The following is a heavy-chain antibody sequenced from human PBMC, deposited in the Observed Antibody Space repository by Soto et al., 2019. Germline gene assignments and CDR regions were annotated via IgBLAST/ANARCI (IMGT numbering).Heavy chain of an antibody. CDR2: ISYDGSNK. J-gene: IGHJ6*02. CDR1: GFTFSSYA. V-gene: IGHV3-30-3*01. D-gene: IGHD3-3*01. CDR3: ARDEIRFSWAYGMDV. Sequence: QVQLVESGGGVVQPGRSLRLSCAASGFTFSSYAMHWVRQAPGKGLEWVAVISYDGSNKYYADSVKGRFTISRDNSKNTLYLQMNSLRAEDPGVYYCARDEIRFSWAYGMDVWGQGTTVTVSS.